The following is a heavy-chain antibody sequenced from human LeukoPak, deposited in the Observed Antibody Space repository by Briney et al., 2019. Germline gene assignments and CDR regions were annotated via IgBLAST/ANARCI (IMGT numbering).Heavy chain of an antibody. CDR2: IHYSGTT. Sequence: ASETLSLTCNDSGGSISDNDYSWDWIRQPPGKGLEWMRCIHYSGTTYSNPSLKSRISISVDTSKSQFSLKLRSVTAADTAVYYCARRYYFVSGSYYPFDIWGQGTLVTVSS. CDR3: ARRYYFVSGSYYPFDI. CDR1: GGSISDNDYS. J-gene: IGHJ4*02. V-gene: IGHV4-39*01. D-gene: IGHD3-10*01.